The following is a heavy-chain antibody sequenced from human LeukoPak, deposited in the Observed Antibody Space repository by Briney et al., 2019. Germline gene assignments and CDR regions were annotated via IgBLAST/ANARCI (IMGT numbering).Heavy chain of an antibody. J-gene: IGHJ3*02. CDR3: ARGGEYYYDSRGYYFGAFDI. CDR2: IDDSGST. CDR1: GGSISSSSYY. D-gene: IGHD3-22*01. V-gene: IGHV4-61*01. Sequence: SETLSLTCTVSGGSISSSSYYWSWIRQPPGKGLEWIGYIDDSGSTIHNPSLKSRVTISLDTSKNQFSLKLDSVTAADTAVYYCARGGEYYYDSRGYYFGAFDIWGQGTMVTVSS.